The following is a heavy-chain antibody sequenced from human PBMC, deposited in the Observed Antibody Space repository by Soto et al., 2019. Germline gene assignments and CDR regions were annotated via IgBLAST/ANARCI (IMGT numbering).Heavy chain of an antibody. CDR2: IYYSGST. V-gene: IGHV4-31*03. D-gene: IGHD3-22*01. J-gene: IGHJ3*02. Sequence: TLSLTCTVSGGSISSCGYYWGWIRQHPGKGLEWIGYIYYSGSTYYNPSLKSRVTISVDTSKNQFSLKLSSVTAADTAVYYCARGDDSLDAFDIWGQGKMVTVSS. CDR1: GGSISSCGYY. CDR3: ARGDDSLDAFDI.